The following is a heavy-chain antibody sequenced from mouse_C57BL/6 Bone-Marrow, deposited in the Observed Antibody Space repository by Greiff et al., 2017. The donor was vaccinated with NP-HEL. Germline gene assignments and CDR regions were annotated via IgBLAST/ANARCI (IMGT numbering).Heavy chain of an antibody. CDR1: GYTFTTYW. D-gene: IGHD1-1*01. CDR2: IDPSDSYT. Sequence: QVQLQQPGAELVKPGASVKLSCKASGYTFTTYWMQWVKQRPGQGLEWIGEIDPSDSYTNYNQKFKGKATLTVDTSSSTAYMQLSSLTSADSAVYYCARKASYGRSYEFAYWGQGTLVTVSA. J-gene: IGHJ3*01. CDR3: ARKASYGRSYEFAY. V-gene: IGHV1-50*01.